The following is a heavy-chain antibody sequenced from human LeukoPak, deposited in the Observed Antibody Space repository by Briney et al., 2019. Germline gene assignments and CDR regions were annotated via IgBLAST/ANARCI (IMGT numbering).Heavy chain of an antibody. CDR3: AKDVGYSYGHYYFDY. V-gene: IGHV3-43*02. D-gene: IGHD5-18*01. CDR2: ISGDGGST. J-gene: IGHJ4*02. Sequence: GRSLRLSCAASGFTFDDYAMHWVRQAPGKGLEWVSLISGDGGSTYYADSVKGRFTISRDNSKNSLYLQMNSLRTEDTALYYCAKDVGYSYGHYYFDYWGQGTLVTVSS. CDR1: GFTFDDYA.